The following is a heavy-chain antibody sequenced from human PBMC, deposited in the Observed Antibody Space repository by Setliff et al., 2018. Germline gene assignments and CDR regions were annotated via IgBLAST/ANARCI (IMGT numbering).Heavy chain of an antibody. Sequence: PGESLKISCAASGITFSSYAMHWVRQAPGKGLEWVAVISYDGINKYYADSVKGRFTISRDNSKNTLYLQMNSLRPEDTAVYYCAGDKPLQHNYNFWSGYCPYWGPGTLVTVSS. CDR2: ISYDGINK. CDR3: AGDKPLQHNYNFWSGYCPY. CDR1: GITFSSYA. V-gene: IGHV3-30*01. J-gene: IGHJ4*02. D-gene: IGHD3-3*01.